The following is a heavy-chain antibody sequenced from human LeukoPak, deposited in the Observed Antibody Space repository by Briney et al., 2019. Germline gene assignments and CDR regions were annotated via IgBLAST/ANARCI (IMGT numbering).Heavy chain of an antibody. Sequence: PSETLSLTCTVSGDSVSSGSYYWSWIRQPPGKGLEWIGYIYYSGSTNYNPSLKSRVTISVDTSKNQFSLKLSSVTAADTAVYYCARYYYGSGSPKKRDYWGQGTLVTVSS. CDR2: IYYSGST. V-gene: IGHV4-61*01. J-gene: IGHJ4*02. CDR3: ARYYYGSGSPKKRDY. CDR1: GDSVSSGSYY. D-gene: IGHD3-10*01.